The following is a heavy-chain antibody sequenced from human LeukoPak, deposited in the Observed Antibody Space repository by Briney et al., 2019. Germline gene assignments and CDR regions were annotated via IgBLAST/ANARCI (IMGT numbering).Heavy chain of an antibody. J-gene: IGHJ3*01. CDR2: IYSGGSP. CDR1: VYTVIINY. V-gene: IGHV3-53*01. Sequence: GGSLRLSCAASVYTVIINYMTWVRQAPGKGLEWVSVIYSGGSPYYADSVKGRFTISRDNSKNTLFLQMNSLKAEDTAVYYCARGRGIRGGVDGFDVWGQGTMVTVSS. D-gene: IGHD3-10*01. CDR3: ARGRGIRGGVDGFDV.